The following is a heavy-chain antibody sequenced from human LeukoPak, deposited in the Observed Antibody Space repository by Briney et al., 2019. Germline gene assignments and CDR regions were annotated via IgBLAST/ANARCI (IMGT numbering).Heavy chain of an antibody. V-gene: IGHV4-34*01. CDR2: INHSGST. Sequence: SETLSLTCAVYGGSFSGYYWSWIRQPPGKGLEWIGEINHSGSTNYNPSLKSRVTISVDTSKNQFSLKLSSVTAADTAVYYCARFYNWFDPWGQGTLVTVSS. CDR1: GGSFSGYY. J-gene: IGHJ5*02. CDR3: ARFYNWFDP.